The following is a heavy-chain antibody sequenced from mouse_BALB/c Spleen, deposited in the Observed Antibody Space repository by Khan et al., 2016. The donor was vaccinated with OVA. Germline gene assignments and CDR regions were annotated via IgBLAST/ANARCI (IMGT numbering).Heavy chain of an antibody. V-gene: IGHV5-6*01. CDR1: GFTFSTYG. D-gene: IGHD1-1*01. CDR2: VSTGGTYT. CDR3: TRLAKFYGSEGFAY. J-gene: IGHJ3*01. Sequence: EVQVVESGGDLVKPGGSLKLSCVASGFTFSTYGMSWVRQAPDKRLEWVATVSTGGTYTSYPDSVKGRFSISIDNAKNTLYLQMSGLRSEDKAMFFCTRLAKFYGSEGFAYWGQGTLVTVS.